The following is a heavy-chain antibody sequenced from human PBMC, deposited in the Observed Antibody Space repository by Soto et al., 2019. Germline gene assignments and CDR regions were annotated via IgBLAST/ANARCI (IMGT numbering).Heavy chain of an antibody. D-gene: IGHD3-10*01. CDR1: GGTFSSYA. CDR2: MNPNSGTA. CDR3: ARLYYGSGGYYFDY. Sequence: GASVKVSCKASGGTFSSYAISWVRQATGQGLEWMGGMNPNSGTADYAQKFQGRVTMTRNTSISTAYMELSSLRSEDTAVYYCARLYYGSGGYYFDYWGQGTLVTVSS. V-gene: IGHV1-8*02. J-gene: IGHJ4*02.